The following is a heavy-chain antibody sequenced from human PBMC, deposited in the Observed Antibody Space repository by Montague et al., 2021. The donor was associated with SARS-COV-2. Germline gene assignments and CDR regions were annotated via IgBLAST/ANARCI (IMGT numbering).Heavy chain of an antibody. CDR3: ARTEYNWNDWFDP. CDR2: IFHSGIT. J-gene: IGHJ5*02. CDR1: GGSISSYN. D-gene: IGHD1-20*01. V-gene: IGHV4-59*13. Sequence: SETLSLTCSVSGGSISSYNWSWIRQSPGKGLEWIGYIFHSGITXXXPSXKGRVTISVDMSKNQFSLQLNSVTAADSAVYYCARTEYNWNDWFDPWGQGTLVTVSS.